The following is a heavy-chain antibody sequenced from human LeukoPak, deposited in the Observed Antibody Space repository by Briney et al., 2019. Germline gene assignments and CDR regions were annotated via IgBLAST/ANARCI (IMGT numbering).Heavy chain of an antibody. CDR1: GFRFSSYT. J-gene: IGHJ4*02. V-gene: IGHV3-21*01. Sequence: GGSLRLSCAASGFRFSSYTINWVRQSPGKGLEWASSISSSSSYIYYTDSVKGRFTISRDNAKNSLYLQMNSLRAEDTAVYYCARDSGEYCSGGSCSNFDYWGQGTLVTVSS. CDR2: ISSSSSYI. D-gene: IGHD2-15*01. CDR3: ARDSGEYCSGGSCSNFDY.